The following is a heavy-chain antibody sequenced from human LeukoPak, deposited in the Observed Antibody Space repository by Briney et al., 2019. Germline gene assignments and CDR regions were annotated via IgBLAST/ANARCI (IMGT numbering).Heavy chain of an antibody. Sequence: PGGSLRLSCAASGFTFSSYAMSWVRQAPGKGLEWLSYISSTSSAIYIADSLQGRFTSSRDNAKNSLYLQMNNLRTEDTAVYYCARVIGSYGDSAYWGQGTLATVSS. J-gene: IGHJ4*02. D-gene: IGHD3-16*01. CDR2: ISSTSSAI. CDR1: GFTFSSYA. CDR3: ARVIGSYGDSAY. V-gene: IGHV3-48*04.